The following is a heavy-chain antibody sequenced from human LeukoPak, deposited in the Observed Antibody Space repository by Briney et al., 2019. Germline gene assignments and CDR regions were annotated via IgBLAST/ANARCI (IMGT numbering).Heavy chain of an antibody. J-gene: IGHJ6*03. CDR3: ARASRLRGSYGFYYMDV. Sequence: SETLSLTCAVSGGSISSGGYSWSWIRQPPGKGLEWIVYIYHSVSTYYKPSIKSRVTISVDRSKNQFYLKLSSVTAADTAVYYCARASRLRGSYGFYYMDVWGRGTTVTVSS. CDR2: IYHSVST. CDR1: GGSISSGGYS. V-gene: IGHV4-30-2*01. D-gene: IGHD5-18*01.